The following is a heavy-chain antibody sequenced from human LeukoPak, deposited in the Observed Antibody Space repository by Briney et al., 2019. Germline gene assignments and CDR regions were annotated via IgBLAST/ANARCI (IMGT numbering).Heavy chain of an antibody. J-gene: IGHJ6*02. CDR2: INPSSGGT. Sequence: GASVKVSCKASGYTFTGYYMHWVRQAPGQGLEWMGWINPSSGGTNYAQKFQGRVTMTRDTSISTAYMELSRLRSDDTAVYYCATSVTTRYYYYGMDVWGQGTTVTVSS. CDR1: GYTFTGYY. V-gene: IGHV1-2*02. CDR3: ATSVTTRYYYYGMDV. D-gene: IGHD4-17*01.